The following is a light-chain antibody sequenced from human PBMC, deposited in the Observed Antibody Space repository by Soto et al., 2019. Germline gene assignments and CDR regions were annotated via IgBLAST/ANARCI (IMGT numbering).Light chain of an antibody. V-gene: IGLV1-36*01. CDR3: AAWDDSLNGRV. Sequence: QAVVTQPPSVSEAPRQRVTISCSGSRSNIGNNAVSWYQQLPGKAPKLLIYYDDLLPSGVSDRFSGSKSGTSASLAISGLQSEDEADYYCAAWDDSLNGRVFGGGTKLTVL. J-gene: IGLJ2*01. CDR2: YDD. CDR1: RSNIGNNA.